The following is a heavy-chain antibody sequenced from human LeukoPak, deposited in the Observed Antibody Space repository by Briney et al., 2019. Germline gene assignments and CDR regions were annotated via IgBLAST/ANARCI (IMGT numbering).Heavy chain of an antibody. J-gene: IGHJ4*02. V-gene: IGHV3-23*01. CDR2: ISGSGGST. CDR1: GLMFSGYA. Sequence: GGSLRLSCAASGLMFSGYAMSWVRQAPGKGLEWVSVISGSGGSTHYADSVQGRFTISRDNSKNTLFLQLNSLRIEDTAVYYCAKESPIFDYWGQGNLVAVSS. CDR3: AKESPIFDY.